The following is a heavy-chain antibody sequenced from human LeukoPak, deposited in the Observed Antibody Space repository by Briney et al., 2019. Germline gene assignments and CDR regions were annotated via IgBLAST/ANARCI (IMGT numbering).Heavy chain of an antibody. CDR2: IYYSGST. CDR3: ARIYYYDSSGYYFDY. V-gene: IGHV4-59*08. J-gene: IGHJ4*02. Sequence: SETLSLTCTVSGGSISSYYWSWIRQPPGKGLEWIWYIYYSGSTNYNPSLKSRVTISVDTSKNQFSLKLSSVTAADTAVYYCARIYYYDSSGYYFDYWGQGTLVTVSS. D-gene: IGHD3-22*01. CDR1: GGSISSYY.